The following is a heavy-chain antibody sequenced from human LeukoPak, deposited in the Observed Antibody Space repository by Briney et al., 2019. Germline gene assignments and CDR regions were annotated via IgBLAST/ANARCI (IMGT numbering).Heavy chain of an antibody. V-gene: IGHV4-39*07. CDR3: ARGLKRITIFGVVIYNWFDP. CDR1: GGSISSSSYY. J-gene: IGHJ5*02. Sequence: PSETLSLTCTVSGGSISSSSYYWSWIRQPPGKGLEWIGEINHSGSTNYNPSLKSRVTISVDTSKNQFSLKLSSVTAADTAVYYCARGLKRITIFGVVIYNWFDPWGQGTLVTVSS. D-gene: IGHD3-3*01. CDR2: INHSGST.